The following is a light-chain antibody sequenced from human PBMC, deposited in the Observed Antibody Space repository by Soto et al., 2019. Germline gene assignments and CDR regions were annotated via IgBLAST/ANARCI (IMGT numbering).Light chain of an antibody. Sequence: EVVWTQSPGTLSLSQGERATLSCRASERIYSAYLGWYQQKPGQAPRLLIYGTSSRATGIPDRFSGSGSGTDFTLTISRLEPEDFAVYYCQQYGNSPITFGQGTRLEIK. CDR2: GTS. CDR3: QQYGNSPIT. CDR1: ERIYSAY. J-gene: IGKJ5*01. V-gene: IGKV3-20*01.